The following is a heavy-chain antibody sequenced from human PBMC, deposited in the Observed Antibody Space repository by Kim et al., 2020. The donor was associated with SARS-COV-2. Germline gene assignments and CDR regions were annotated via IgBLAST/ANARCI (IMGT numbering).Heavy chain of an antibody. V-gene: IGHV3-43*02. Sequence: GGSLRLSCAASGFTFDDYAMHWVRQAPGKGLEWVSLISGDGGSTYYADSVKGRFTISRDNSKNSLYLQMNSLRTEDTALYYCAKDFGITGTTGLGYFDYWGQGTLVTVSS. CDR3: AKDFGITGTTGLGYFDY. J-gene: IGHJ4*02. CDR2: ISGDGGST. CDR1: GFTFDDYA. D-gene: IGHD1-7*01.